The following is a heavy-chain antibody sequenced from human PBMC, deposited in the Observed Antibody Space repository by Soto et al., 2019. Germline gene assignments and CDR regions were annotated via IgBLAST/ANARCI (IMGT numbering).Heavy chain of an antibody. J-gene: IGHJ4*02. D-gene: IGHD5-18*01. V-gene: IGHV1-69*13. Sequence: SVKVSCKASGGTFSSYAISWVRQAPGQGLEWMGGIIPIFGTANYAQKFQGRVTITADESTSTAYMELSSLRSEDTAVYYCVLDTATRKHFDYWGQGTLVTVT. CDR2: IIPIFGTA. CDR1: GGTFSSYA. CDR3: VLDTATRKHFDY.